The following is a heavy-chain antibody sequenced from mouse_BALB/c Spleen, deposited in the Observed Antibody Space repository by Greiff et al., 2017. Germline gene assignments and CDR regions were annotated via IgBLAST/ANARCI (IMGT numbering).Heavy chain of an antibody. V-gene: IGHV1-54*01. CDR2: INPGSGGT. CDR3: ARGGWDYFDY. CDR1: GYTFSSYW. J-gene: IGHJ2*01. D-gene: IGHD3-3*01. Sequence: VQLQQSGAELMKPGASVKISCKATGYTFSSYWIEWVKQRPGQGLEWIGVINPGSGGTNYNEKFKGKATLTADKSSSTAYMQLSSLTSDDSAVYFCARGGWDYFDYWGQGTTLTVSS.